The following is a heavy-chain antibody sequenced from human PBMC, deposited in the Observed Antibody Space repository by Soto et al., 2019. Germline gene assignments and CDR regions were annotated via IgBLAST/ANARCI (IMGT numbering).Heavy chain of an antibody. CDR1: GFTFNDHY. CDR2: SKNRGQGFTI. D-gene: IGHD3-16*01. Sequence: HLVASGGGLVQPGGSLRLSCAASGFTFNDHYMDWGRQAPGKGLEWVARSKNRGQGFTIEYAASLKGRFTISRDDSANSLYLQMNSLETDDTAVYYCTVWIEGACYWGRGILVTVSS. V-gene: IGHV3-72*01. J-gene: IGHJ4*02. CDR3: TVWIEGACY.